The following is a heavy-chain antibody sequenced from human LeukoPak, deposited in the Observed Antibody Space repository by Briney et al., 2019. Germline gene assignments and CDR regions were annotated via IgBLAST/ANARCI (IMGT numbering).Heavy chain of an antibody. Sequence: GGSLRLSCAASGFTFSSYSMNWVRQAPGKGLEWVSYISSSGSTIYYADSVKGRFTISRDNAKNSLYLQMNSLRAEDTAVYYCARVGAAAGTGYDYWGQGTLVTVSS. CDR3: ARVGAAAGTGYDY. D-gene: IGHD6-13*01. CDR2: ISSSGSTI. V-gene: IGHV3-48*04. J-gene: IGHJ4*02. CDR1: GFTFSSYS.